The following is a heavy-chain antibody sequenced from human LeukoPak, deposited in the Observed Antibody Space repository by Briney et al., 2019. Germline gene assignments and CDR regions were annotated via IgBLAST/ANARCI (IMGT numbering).Heavy chain of an antibody. J-gene: IGHJ4*02. CDR3: ARLGSTDFDY. V-gene: IGHV5-51*03. D-gene: IGHD3-10*01. Sequence: GEFPQISCKGSGYSFTSYWIGWVRQMPGKGLEWMGIIYSGDSDTRYSPLFQGQVTISADKSISTAYLQWSSLKASDTAMYYCARLGSTDFDYWGQGTLVIVSS. CDR1: GYSFTSYW. CDR2: IYSGDSDT.